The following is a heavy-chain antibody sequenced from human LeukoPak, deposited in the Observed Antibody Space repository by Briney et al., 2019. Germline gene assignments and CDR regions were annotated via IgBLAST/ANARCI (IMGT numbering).Heavy chain of an antibody. J-gene: IGHJ3*02. CDR2: IYPGDSDT. CDR1: GYSFTSYW. CDR3: ARLARLRGYTSALDAFDI. V-gene: IGHV5-51*01. Sequence: PGESLKISCKGSGYSFTSYWIGWVRQMPGKGLEWMGIIYPGDSDTRYSPSFQGQVTISADKSITTAFLQWSSLKASDTAMYYCARLARLRGYTSALDAFDIWGQGTMVTVSS. D-gene: IGHD6-25*01.